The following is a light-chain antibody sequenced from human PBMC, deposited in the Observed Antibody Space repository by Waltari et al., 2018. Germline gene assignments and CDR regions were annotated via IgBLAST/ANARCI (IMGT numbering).Light chain of an antibody. CDR2: GAS. CDR1: QSVSRS. CDR3: QHYVRLPVS. Sequence: EIVLTQSPGTLSLSPGERATLSCRASQSVSRSLALYQQKPGQAPRLIIYGASSRATGVPDRFSGSGSGTDFSLTISRLEPEDFAVYYCQHYVRLPVSFGQGTKVEIK. J-gene: IGKJ1*01. V-gene: IGKV3-20*01.